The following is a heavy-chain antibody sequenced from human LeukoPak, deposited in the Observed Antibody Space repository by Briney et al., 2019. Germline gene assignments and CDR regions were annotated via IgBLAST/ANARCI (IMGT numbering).Heavy chain of an antibody. CDR1: GYTFTSYY. CDR2: INPSGGST. D-gene: IGHD3-10*01. V-gene: IGHV1-46*01. CDR3: ARDLRKMGGSELWFGELLD. J-gene: IGHJ4*02. Sequence: ASVKVSCKASGYTFTSYYMHWVRQAPGQGLEWMGIINPSGGSTSYAQKFQGRVTMTRDTSTSTVYMELSSLRSEDTAVYYCARDLRKMGGSELWFGELLDWGQGTLVTVSS.